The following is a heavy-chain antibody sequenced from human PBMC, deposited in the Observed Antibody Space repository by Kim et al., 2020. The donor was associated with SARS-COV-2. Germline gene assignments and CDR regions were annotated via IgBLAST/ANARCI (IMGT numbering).Heavy chain of an antibody. V-gene: IGHV1-3*01. J-gene: IGHJ4*02. Sequence: YSPKFQGRVTITRDTSASTAYMELSSLRSEDTAVYYCARGSPYGDYYFDYWGQGTLVTVSS. D-gene: IGHD4-17*01. CDR3: ARGSPYGDYYFDY.